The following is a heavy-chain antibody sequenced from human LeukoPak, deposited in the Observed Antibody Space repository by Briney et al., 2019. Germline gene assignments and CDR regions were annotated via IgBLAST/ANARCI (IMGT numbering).Heavy chain of an antibody. CDR2: INHSGST. Sequence: SETLSLTCTVSGGSISSYYWSWIRQPPGKGLEWIGEINHSGSTNYNPSLMSRVTISVDTSKNQFSLKLSSVTAADTAVYYCASGRWLRPNFDYWGQGTLVTVSS. J-gene: IGHJ4*02. V-gene: IGHV4-34*01. CDR1: GGSISSYY. CDR3: ASGRWLRPNFDY. D-gene: IGHD5-12*01.